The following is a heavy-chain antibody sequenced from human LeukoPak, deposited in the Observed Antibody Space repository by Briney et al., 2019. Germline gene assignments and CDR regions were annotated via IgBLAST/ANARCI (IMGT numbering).Heavy chain of an antibody. CDR3: ARGPGYSYGFYYYYYGMDV. V-gene: IGHV4-34*01. Sequence: SETLSLTCAVYGGSFSGYYWSWIRQPPGKGLAWIGEINHSGSTNYNPSLKSRVTITVDTSKNQFSLKLSSVTAADTAVYYCARGPGYSYGFYYYYYGMDVWGQGTTVTVSS. CDR1: GGSFSGYY. CDR2: INHSGST. D-gene: IGHD5-18*01. J-gene: IGHJ6*02.